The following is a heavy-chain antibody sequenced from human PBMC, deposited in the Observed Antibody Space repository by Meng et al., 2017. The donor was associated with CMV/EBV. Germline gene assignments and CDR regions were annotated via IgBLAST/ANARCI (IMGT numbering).Heavy chain of an antibody. CDR2: TSYDGRTT. CDR1: GFTFSNYA. J-gene: IGHJ4*02. CDR3: ARDFETTMVRGVIGY. Sequence: SGFTFSNYAMYWVRQAPGKGLEWVAVTSYDGRTTFYADSVKGRFTISRDNSKNTLYLQMNSLRAEDTAVYYCARDFETTMVRGVIGYWGQGTLVTVSS. V-gene: IGHV3-30*04. D-gene: IGHD3-10*01.